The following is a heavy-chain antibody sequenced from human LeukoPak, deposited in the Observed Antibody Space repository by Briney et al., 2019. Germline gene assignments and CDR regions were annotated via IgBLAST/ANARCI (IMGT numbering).Heavy chain of an antibody. V-gene: IGHV3-21*01. CDR1: GFTFAKFA. CDR2: ISSSSYI. D-gene: IGHD2-2*02. CDR3: ARDLDIVVVPAAISDAFDI. J-gene: IGHJ3*02. Sequence: PGGSLRLSCAISGFTFAKFAMSWVRQAPGKGLEWVSSISSSSYIYYADSVKGRFTISRDNAKNSLYLQMNSLRAEDTAVYYCARDLDIVVVPAAISDAFDIWGQGTMVTVSS.